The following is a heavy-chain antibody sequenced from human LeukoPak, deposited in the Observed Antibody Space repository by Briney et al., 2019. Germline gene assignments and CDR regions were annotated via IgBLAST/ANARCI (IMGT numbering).Heavy chain of an antibody. V-gene: IGHV3-21*05. Sequence: GTLRLSCAASGFTFSNYGMTWIRQTPGKGLEWLAYISGSGSDIYYADSVKGRFTISRDNAKNSLYLQMNSLRAEDTAVYYCAELGITMIGGVWGKGTTVTISS. J-gene: IGHJ6*04. D-gene: IGHD3-10*02. CDR2: ISGSGSDI. CDR1: GFTFSNYG. CDR3: AELGITMIGGV.